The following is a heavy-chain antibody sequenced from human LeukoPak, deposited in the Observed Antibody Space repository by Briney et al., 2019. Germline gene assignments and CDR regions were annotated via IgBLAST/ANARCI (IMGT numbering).Heavy chain of an antibody. V-gene: IGHV4-4*07. Sequence: PSETLSLTCTVSGGSISSYYWSWIRQPAGKGLEWIGRIYTSGSTNYNPSLKSRVTMSVDTSKNQFSLKLSSVTAADTAVYYCARDLSGSSDNWFDPWGQGTLVTVSS. CDR1: GGSISSYY. D-gene: IGHD1-26*01. CDR3: ARDLSGSSDNWFDP. CDR2: IYTSGST. J-gene: IGHJ5*02.